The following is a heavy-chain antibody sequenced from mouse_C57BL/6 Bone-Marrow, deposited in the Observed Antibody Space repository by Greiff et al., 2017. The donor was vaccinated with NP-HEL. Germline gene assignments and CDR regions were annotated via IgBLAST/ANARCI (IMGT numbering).Heavy chain of an antibody. J-gene: IGHJ3*01. V-gene: IGHV5-4*01. D-gene: IGHD1-1*01. CDR2: ISDGGSYT. CDR3: ADGSPWFAY. Sequence: EVHLVESGGGLVKPGGSLKLSCAASGFTFSSYAMSWVRQTPEKRLEWVATISDGGSYTYYPDNVKGRFTISRDNAKNNLYLQMSHLKSEDTAMYYCADGSPWFAYWGQGTLVTVSA. CDR1: GFTFSSYA.